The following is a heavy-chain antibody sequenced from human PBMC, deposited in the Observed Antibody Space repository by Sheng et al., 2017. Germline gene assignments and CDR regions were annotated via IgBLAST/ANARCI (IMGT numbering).Heavy chain of an antibody. J-gene: IGHJ4*02. CDR3: ARSCTTTSCYAED. CDR2: INTDASGI. CDR1: GFTFSGYW. Sequence: EVQLVESGGGLVQPGGSLRLSCAASGFTFSGYWMHWVRQAPGEGLVWVSRINTDASGINYADSVKGRFTISRDNARNTLYLQMNSLRVEDTAVYYCARSCTTTSCYAEDWGQGTLVTSPQ. D-gene: IGHD2-2*01. V-gene: IGHV3-74*01.